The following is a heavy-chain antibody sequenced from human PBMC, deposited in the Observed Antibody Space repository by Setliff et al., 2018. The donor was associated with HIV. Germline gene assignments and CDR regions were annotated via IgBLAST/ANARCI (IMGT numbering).Heavy chain of an antibody. V-gene: IGHV3-73*01. CDR2: IKTRADNYAT. D-gene: IGHD3-22*01. J-gene: IGHJ4*02. CDR3: TRPQYFYDIGGSDY. CDR1: GFTFSGSP. Sequence: PGGSLRLSCAASGFTFSGSPIHWVRQASGKGLEWLGRIKTRADNYATAYAASVKGRFTIPRDDSMNTAYLQMNSLKIEDTAVYYCTRPQYFYDIGGSDYWGQGTLVTVSS.